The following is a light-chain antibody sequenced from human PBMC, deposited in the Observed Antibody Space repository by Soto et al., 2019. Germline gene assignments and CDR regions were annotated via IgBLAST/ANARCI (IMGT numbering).Light chain of an antibody. CDR2: ITS. Sequence: DIQMTQSPSSLSASVGDRITITCRASQSVFKSVNWYQQKPGKAPKLLMYITSTLQSGVPSRFSGSGSGTDFTLTISSLQPEDFATYYCQQSHTTPTFGGGTKVEIK. V-gene: IGKV1-39*01. CDR1: QSVFKS. CDR3: QQSHTTPT. J-gene: IGKJ4*01.